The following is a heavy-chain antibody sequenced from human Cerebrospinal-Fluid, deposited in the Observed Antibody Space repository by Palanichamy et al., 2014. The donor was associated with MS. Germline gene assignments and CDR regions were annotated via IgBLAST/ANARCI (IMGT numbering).Heavy chain of an antibody. CDR2: LSGSGGST. J-gene: IGHJ5*02. V-gene: IGHV3-23*01. CDR3: AKDIGANWIPWVNWFDP. D-gene: IGHD4/OR15-4a*01. CDR1: GFTFSSYA. Sequence: EVQLLESGGGLVQPGGSLRLSCAASGFTFSSYAMNWVRQAPGKGLEWVSALSGSGGSTYYADSVKGRFTVSRDNSKSTLYLQMNSLRADDTAVYYCAKDIGANWIPWVNWFDPWGQGTLVTVSS.